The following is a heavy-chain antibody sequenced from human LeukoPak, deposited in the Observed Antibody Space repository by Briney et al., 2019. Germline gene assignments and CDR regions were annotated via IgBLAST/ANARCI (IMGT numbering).Heavy chain of an antibody. Sequence: ASVKVSCKASGYTFTSYDINWVRQATGQGLEWMGWMNPNSGNTGYAQKFQGRVTMTRDTSISTAYMELSRLRSDDTAVYYCARELHSSSWYYFDYWGQGTLVTVSS. CDR1: GYTFTSYD. D-gene: IGHD6-13*01. V-gene: IGHV1-8*02. J-gene: IGHJ4*02. CDR2: MNPNSGNT. CDR3: ARELHSSSWYYFDY.